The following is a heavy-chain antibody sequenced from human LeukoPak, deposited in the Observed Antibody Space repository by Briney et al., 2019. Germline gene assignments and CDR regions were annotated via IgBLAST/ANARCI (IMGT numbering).Heavy chain of an antibody. CDR1: GGSISSYH. CDR3: ARHTGGWGSFDY. V-gene: IGHV4-59*08. CDR2: IYYSGST. J-gene: IGHJ4*02. Sequence: SETLSLTCTVSGGSISSYHWSWIRQPPGKGLEWIGYIYYSGSTNYNPSLKSRVTISVDTSKNQFSLKLSSVTAADTAVYYCARHTGGWGSFDYWGQGTLVTVSS. D-gene: IGHD7-27*01.